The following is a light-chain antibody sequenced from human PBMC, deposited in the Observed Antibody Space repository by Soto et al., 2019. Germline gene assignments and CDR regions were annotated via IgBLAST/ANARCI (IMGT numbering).Light chain of an antibody. CDR1: QTISTF. CDR3: QHSYSSPPWT. J-gene: IGKJ1*01. Sequence: DRVTISCRASQTISTFLNWYQQKPGTAPRLLIYRASSVQSGVPPRFSGSGSGRDFTLTISSLRPEDIATYFCQHSYSSPPWTFGQGTKVDIK. V-gene: IGKV1-39*01. CDR2: RAS.